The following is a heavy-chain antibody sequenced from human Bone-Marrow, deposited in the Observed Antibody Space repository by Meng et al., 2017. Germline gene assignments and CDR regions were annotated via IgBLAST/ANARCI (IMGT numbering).Heavy chain of an antibody. CDR2: INHSGST. V-gene: IGHV4-34*01. D-gene: IGHD2-8*01. J-gene: IGHJ4*02. CDR1: GGSFRGYY. CDR3: ARGLARYCTNGVCYKRRHYYDY. Sequence: HVRLLRWVAGLLNPSEPLSLTCVVYGGSFRGYYWSWIRQPPGKGLEWIGEINHSGSTNYNPSLKSRVTISVDTSKNQFSLKLSSVTAADTAVYYCARGLARYCTNGVCYKRRHYYDYWGQGTLVTVSS.